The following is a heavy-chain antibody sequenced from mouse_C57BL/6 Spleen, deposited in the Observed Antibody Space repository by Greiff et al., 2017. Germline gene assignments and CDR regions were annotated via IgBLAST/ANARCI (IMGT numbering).Heavy chain of an antibody. CDR2: IDPATGGT. D-gene: IGHD2-1*01. V-gene: IGHV1-15*01. CDR3: TRGDYGNSPWLAY. CDR1: GYTFTDYE. Sequence: QVQLQQSGAELVRPGASVTLSCKASGYTFTDYEMHWVKQTPVHGLEWIGAIDPATGGTASNQKFKGKAILTAAKSSSTAYMEVRSLTAEDSAVYYCTRGDYGNSPWLAYWGQGTLVTVSA. J-gene: IGHJ3*01.